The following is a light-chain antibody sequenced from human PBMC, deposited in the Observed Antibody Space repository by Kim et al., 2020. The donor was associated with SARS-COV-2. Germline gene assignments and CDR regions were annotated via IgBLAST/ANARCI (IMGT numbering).Light chain of an antibody. V-gene: IGKV3-20*01. Sequence: SPGERVTLSCRASQSVSSSYVAWYQQKPGQAPRLLIDGASRRASGVPDRFSGGGSGTDFTLTISRLEPEDFAVYHCQQYGSSPWTFGQGTKVDIK. CDR3: QQYGSSPWT. CDR2: GAS. J-gene: IGKJ1*01. CDR1: QSVSSSY.